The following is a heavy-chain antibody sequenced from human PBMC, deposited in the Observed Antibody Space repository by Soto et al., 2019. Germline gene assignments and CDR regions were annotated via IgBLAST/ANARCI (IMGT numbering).Heavy chain of an antibody. V-gene: IGHV3-33*01. CDR3: ARVPRYDTWYFDY. Sequence: QVQLVESEGGVVQPGRSLRLSCPASGLSVSTHVVHLVRQDPGKGLEWVAVLRYDGSREYYAESVKGRFTISRDNSKNTMYLQMNSLRAEDTAVYYCARVPRYDTWYFDYWGQGTLATVSS. D-gene: IGHD3-22*01. J-gene: IGHJ4*02. CDR2: LRYDGSRE. CDR1: GLSVSTHV.